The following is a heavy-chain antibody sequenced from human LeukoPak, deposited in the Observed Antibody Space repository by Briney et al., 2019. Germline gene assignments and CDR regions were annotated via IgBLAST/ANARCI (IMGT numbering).Heavy chain of an antibody. V-gene: IGHV1-46*01. CDR3: ARGEYCSGGSCYPRYSSGWWAFDI. D-gene: IGHD2-15*01. J-gene: IGHJ3*02. CDR2: INPSGGST. CDR1: GYTFTSYY. Sequence: ASVKVSCKASGYTFTSYYMHWVRQAPGQGLEWMGIINPSGGSTSYAQKFQGRVTMTRDTSTSTVYMELSSLRSEDTAVYYCARGEYCSGGSCYPRYSSGWWAFDIWGQGTMVTVSS.